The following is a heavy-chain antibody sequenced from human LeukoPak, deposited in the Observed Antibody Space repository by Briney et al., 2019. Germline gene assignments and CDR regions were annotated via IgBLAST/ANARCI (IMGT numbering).Heavy chain of an antibody. J-gene: IGHJ5*02. CDR1: GDSISSGSYY. Sequence: PSETLSLTCTVSGDSISSGSYYWSWIRQPAGKGLEWIGSIYYSGSTYYNPSLKSRVTISVDTSKNQFSLKLSSVTAADTAVYYCARETYYYDSSGYYYQNGRFDPWGQGTLVTVSS. CDR2: IYYSGST. V-gene: IGHV4-39*07. D-gene: IGHD3-22*01. CDR3: ARETYYYDSSGYYYQNGRFDP.